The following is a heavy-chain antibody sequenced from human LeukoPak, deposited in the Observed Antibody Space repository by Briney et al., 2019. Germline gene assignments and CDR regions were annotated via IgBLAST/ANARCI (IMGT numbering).Heavy chain of an antibody. CDR1: GFTFSSYS. Sequence: KPGGSPRLSCAASGFTFSSYSMNWVRQAPGKGLEWVSSISSSSSYIYYADSVKGRFTISRDNAKNSLYLQMNSLRAEDTAVYYCARDLGRDGYSSEYFQHWGQGTLVTVSS. V-gene: IGHV3-21*01. D-gene: IGHD5-24*01. CDR3: ARDLGRDGYSSEYFQH. J-gene: IGHJ1*01. CDR2: ISSSSSYI.